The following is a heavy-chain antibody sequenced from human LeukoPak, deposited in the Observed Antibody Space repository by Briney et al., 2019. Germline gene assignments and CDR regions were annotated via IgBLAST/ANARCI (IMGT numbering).Heavy chain of an antibody. CDR1: GYTFTSYG. CDR3: ARIHVLHLVEDD. Sequence: APVKVSCKASGYTFTSYGISWVRQAPGQGLEWMGWISAYNGNTNYAQKLQGRVTMTTDTSTSTAYMELRSLRSDDTAVYYCARIHVLHLVEDDWGQGTLVTVSS. D-gene: IGHD2/OR15-2a*01. J-gene: IGHJ4*02. V-gene: IGHV1-18*01. CDR2: ISAYNGNT.